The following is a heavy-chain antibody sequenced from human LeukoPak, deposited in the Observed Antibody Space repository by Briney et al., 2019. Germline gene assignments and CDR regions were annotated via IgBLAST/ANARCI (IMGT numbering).Heavy chain of an antibody. Sequence: PGGSLRLSCAASGFTFSSYWMSWVRQAPGKGLEWVANINRGGSEKYYVDSVKGRFTISRDNAKNSLYLQMNSLRAEDTAVYYCARAPEGSGSSYYFDYWGQGTLVTVSS. CDR3: ARAPEGSGSSYYFDY. V-gene: IGHV3-7*01. CDR1: GFTFSSYW. CDR2: INRGGSEK. D-gene: IGHD3-10*01. J-gene: IGHJ4*02.